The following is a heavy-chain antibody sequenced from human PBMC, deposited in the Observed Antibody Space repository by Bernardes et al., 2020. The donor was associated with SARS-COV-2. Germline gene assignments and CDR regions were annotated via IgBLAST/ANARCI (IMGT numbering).Heavy chain of an antibody. D-gene: IGHD3-16*01. V-gene: IGHV4-59*01. CDR1: GVSISHYY. J-gene: IGHJ6*02. CDR2: LYNGGST. CDR3: ASSLGFGRALYYYGLDV. Sequence: SETLSLTCTVSGVSISHYYWNWIRQPPGKGLEWIGFLYNGGSTIYNPSLQSRVSISVDTSKNEFSLKLSSVTAADTAVYYCASSLGFGRALYYYGLDVWGQGTTVPVSS.